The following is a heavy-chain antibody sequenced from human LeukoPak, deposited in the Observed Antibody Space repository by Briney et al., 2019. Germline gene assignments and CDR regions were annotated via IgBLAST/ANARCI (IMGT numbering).Heavy chain of an antibody. CDR3: ARDSGLTVPLGY. V-gene: IGHV3-11*04. D-gene: IGHD2-15*01. Sequence: GGSLRLSCAASGFTFSDYYMSWIRQAPGKGLEWLSYISESGILIYYADSVKGRFTISRDNTKNSLYLQMNSLRAEDTALYYCARDSGLTVPLGYWGQGTLVTVSS. CDR1: GFTFSDYY. CDR2: ISESGILI. J-gene: IGHJ4*02.